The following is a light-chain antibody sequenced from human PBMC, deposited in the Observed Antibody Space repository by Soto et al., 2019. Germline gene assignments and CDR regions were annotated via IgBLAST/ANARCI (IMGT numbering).Light chain of an antibody. CDR1: SSDVGGYSY. V-gene: IGLV2-8*01. CDR2: EVI. Sequence: QSALTQPPSASGSPGQSVAISCTGTSSDVGGYSYVSWYQQHPGKAPTLIIYEVIKRPSGVPDRFSGSKSGNTASLTVSGLQADDEAHYYCSSYAGSNNWVFGGGTKLTDL. J-gene: IGLJ3*02. CDR3: SSYAGSNNWV.